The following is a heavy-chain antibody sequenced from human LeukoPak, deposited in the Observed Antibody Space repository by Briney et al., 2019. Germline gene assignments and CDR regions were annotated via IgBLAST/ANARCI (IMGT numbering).Heavy chain of an antibody. J-gene: IGHJ5*02. Sequence: PSETLSLTCAVYGGSFSGYYWSWIRQPPGKGLEWIGEINHSGSTNYNPSLKSRVTISVDTSKNQFSLKLSSVTAADTAVYYCVRVRGYTVTWGQGTLVTVSS. V-gene: IGHV4-34*01. CDR3: VRVRGYTVT. D-gene: IGHD6-13*01. CDR2: INHSGST. CDR1: GGSFSGYY.